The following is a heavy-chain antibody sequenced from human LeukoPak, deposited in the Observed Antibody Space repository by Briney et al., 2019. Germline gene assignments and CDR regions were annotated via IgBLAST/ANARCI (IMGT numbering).Heavy chain of an antibody. D-gene: IGHD3-22*01. CDR3: ARDLGQYYDTSDNWSDP. Sequence: GGSLRLSCAASGFTFSSYSMNWVRQAPGKGLVWVSRINSDGINTSYADSVKGRFTISRGNAKNTLNLQMNSLRAEDTAVYYCARDLGQYYDTSDNWSDPWGQGTLVTVSS. J-gene: IGHJ5*02. CDR2: INSDGINT. CDR1: GFTFSSYS. V-gene: IGHV3-74*01.